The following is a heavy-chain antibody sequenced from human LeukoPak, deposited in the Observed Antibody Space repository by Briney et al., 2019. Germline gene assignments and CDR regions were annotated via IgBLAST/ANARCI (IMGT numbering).Heavy chain of an antibody. Sequence: SETLSLTCAVSGYSISGGYYWGWIRQPPGKGLEWIGSIYHSGSTYYNPSLKSRVTISVDTSKNQFSLKLSSVTAADTAVYYCARHFGGNSGVDYWGQGTLVTVSS. CDR3: ARHFGGNSGVDY. CDR1: GYSISGGYY. V-gene: IGHV4-38-2*01. CDR2: IYHSGST. D-gene: IGHD4-23*01. J-gene: IGHJ4*02.